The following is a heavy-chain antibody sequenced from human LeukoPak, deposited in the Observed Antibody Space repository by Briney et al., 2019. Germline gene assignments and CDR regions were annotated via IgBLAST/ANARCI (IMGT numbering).Heavy chain of an antibody. V-gene: IGHV4-59*01. J-gene: IGHJ3*02. CDR2: IHNSGSS. D-gene: IGHD3-22*01. CDR1: DGSINNYF. Sequence: PSETLSLTCTVSDGSINNYFWSWIRQPPGKGLEWIGYIHNSGSSNYNPSLKSRATFAVDTSENQLSLRLNSVTAADTAVYYCPSLGGYYESRNSSQLETFDIWGHGTMVTVSS. CDR3: PSLGGYYESRNSSQLETFDI.